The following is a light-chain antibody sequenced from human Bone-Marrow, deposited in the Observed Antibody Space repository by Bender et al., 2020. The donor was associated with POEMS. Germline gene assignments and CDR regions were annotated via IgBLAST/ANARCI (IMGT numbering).Light chain of an antibody. CDR3: VAWDASLNGWV. V-gene: IGLV2-11*01. CDR2: DVT. Sequence: QSVLTQPPSVSGSPGQSVTISCTGTSSDVGGYNYVSWYQQHPGKAPKLMIYDVTKRPSGVPDRFSGSKSGNTASLTISGLQSDDEAIYFCVAWDASLNGWVFGGGTKLTVL. CDR1: SSDVGGYNY. J-gene: IGLJ3*02.